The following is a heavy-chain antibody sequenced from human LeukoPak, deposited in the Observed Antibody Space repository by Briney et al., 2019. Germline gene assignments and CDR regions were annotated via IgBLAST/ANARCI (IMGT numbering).Heavy chain of an antibody. CDR1: GYTFTDYY. CDR3: ASNPLGGSYSVY. D-gene: IGHD1-26*01. J-gene: IGHJ4*02. V-gene: IGHV1-69-2*01. Sequence: ASVKVSCKVSGYTFTDYYMHWVQQAPGKGLEWMGLVDPEGGETIYAEKFQGRVTITADTSTDTAYMELSSLRSEDTAVYYCASNPLGGSYSVYWGQGTLVTVSS. CDR2: VDPEGGET.